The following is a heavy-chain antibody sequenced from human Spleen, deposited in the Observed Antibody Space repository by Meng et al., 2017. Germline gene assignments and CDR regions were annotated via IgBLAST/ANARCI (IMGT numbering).Heavy chain of an antibody. CDR3: ARDPRIVVSDASYFDY. J-gene: IGHJ4*02. V-gene: IGHV3-30*01. Sequence: GGSLRLSCAASGFPFSSHAIHWVRQAPGKGLEWVAGLSYDGTHQYYADSVRGRFTVSRDNSKNTLFLQMNSLRPDDTGVYYCARDPRIVVSDASYFDYWGQGTLVTVSS. CDR2: LSYDGTHQ. D-gene: IGHD2-15*01. CDR1: GFPFSSHA.